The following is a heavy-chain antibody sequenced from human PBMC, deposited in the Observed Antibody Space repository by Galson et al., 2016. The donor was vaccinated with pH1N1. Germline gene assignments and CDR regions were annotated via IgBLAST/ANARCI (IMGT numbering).Heavy chain of an antibody. Sequence: LSLTCTVSGGSISSHYWNWIRQPPGKGLEWVGYVYYSGSTNYNPSLKSRVTISVDTSKNQFSLKLISVTAADTAVYYCARHDYGDYVGWFDPWGQGTLVTVSS. D-gene: IGHD4-17*01. V-gene: IGHV4-59*08. CDR2: VYYSGST. CDR1: GGSISSHY. J-gene: IGHJ5*02. CDR3: ARHDYGDYVGWFDP.